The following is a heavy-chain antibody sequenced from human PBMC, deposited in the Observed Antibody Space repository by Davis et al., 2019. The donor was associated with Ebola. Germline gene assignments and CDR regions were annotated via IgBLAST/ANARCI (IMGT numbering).Heavy chain of an antibody. Sequence: GESLKISCAASASSFSVYAVHWVRQSPGKGLEWVAVIWYDRSNKYYADSVKGRFTISRDNSENTLYLQMNSLRAEDTAVYYCAKDPGSGVVPTQMDVWGQGTTVTVSS. CDR2: IWYDRSNK. V-gene: IGHV3-30*02. D-gene: IGHD6-25*01. J-gene: IGHJ6*02. CDR1: ASSFSVYA. CDR3: AKDPGSGVVPTQMDV.